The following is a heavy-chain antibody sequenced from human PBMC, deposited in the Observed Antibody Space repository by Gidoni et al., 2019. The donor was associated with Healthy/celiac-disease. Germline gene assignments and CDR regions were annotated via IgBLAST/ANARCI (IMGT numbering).Heavy chain of an antibody. D-gene: IGHD3-16*01. CDR3: ARGNGDGVDY. J-gene: IGHJ4*02. CDR1: GFTFSDYY. CDR2: ISSSGSTI. Sequence: QVQLVESGGGFVKPGGSLRLYCAASGFTFSDYYMSWIRQAPGKELEWVSYISSSGSTIYYADSVKCRLTISRDKAKNSLYLQMNSLGAEDTAVYDCARGNGDGVDYWGQGTLIAVSS. V-gene: IGHV3-11*04.